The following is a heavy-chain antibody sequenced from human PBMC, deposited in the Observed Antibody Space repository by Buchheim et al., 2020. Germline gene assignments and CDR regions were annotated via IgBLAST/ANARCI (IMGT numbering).Heavy chain of an antibody. V-gene: IGHV4-34*01. Sequence: QVQLQQWGAGLLKPSETLSLTCAVYGGSFSGYYWSWIRQPPGKGLEWIGEINHSGSTNYNPSLKSRVTISVDTSKNQLSLKLSSVTAADTAVYYCARTYYYDSSGYPLPFDYWGQGTL. CDR1: GGSFSGYY. CDR3: ARTYYYDSSGYPLPFDY. D-gene: IGHD3-22*01. J-gene: IGHJ4*02. CDR2: INHSGST.